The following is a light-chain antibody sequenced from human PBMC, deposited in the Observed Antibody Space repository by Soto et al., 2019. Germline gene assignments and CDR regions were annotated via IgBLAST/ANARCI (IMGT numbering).Light chain of an antibody. V-gene: IGKV3-20*01. CDR2: GAS. CDR1: QSVSSSY. CDR3: QQYGASPLYT. Sequence: ETVLTQSPGTXSXXXXXXTTXXCRTSQSVSSSYLAWYQQKPGQAPRLLIYGASSRATGIPDRFSGSGSGTDFTLTISRLEPEDFAVYYCQQYGASPLYTFGQGTKLEI. J-gene: IGKJ2*01.